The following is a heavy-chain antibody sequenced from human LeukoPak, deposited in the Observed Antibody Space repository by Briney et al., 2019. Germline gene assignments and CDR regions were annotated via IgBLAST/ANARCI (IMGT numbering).Heavy chain of an antibody. CDR3: VKSGGYGLIDY. V-gene: IGHV4-59*04. CDR2: IYHSGST. J-gene: IGHJ4*02. D-gene: IGHD1-26*01. CDR1: GGSISSFF. Sequence: SETLSLTCTVSGGSISSFFWSWIRQPPGKGLEWIGSIYHSGSTYYNASLQSRVTISIDTSKNQFSLRLNSVTAADTAMYFCVKSGGYGLIDYWGQGTLVTVSS.